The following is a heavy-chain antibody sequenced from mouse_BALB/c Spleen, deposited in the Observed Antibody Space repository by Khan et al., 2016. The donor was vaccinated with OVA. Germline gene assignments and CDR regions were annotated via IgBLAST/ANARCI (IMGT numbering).Heavy chain of an antibody. CDR1: LFIFSSYG. CDR3: TRFITTTTGDYYAMDY. CDR2: ISSGGTYT. J-gene: IGHJ4*01. D-gene: IGHD1-2*01. V-gene: IGHV5-6*01. Sequence: EVELVESGVSFFPPFFSLPLSFSSSLFIFSSYGMSWVRQTPDKRLEWVATISSGGTYTYYPDSVKGRFTISRDNAKNTLSLQMSSLKSEDTAMYYCTRFITTTTGDYYAMDYWGQGTSVTVSS.